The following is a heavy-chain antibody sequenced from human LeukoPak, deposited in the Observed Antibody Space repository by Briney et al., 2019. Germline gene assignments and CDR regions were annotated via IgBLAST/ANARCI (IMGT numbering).Heavy chain of an antibody. Sequence: SETLSLTCTVSGGSIRSSSYYWGWIRQPPGKGLEWIGNIYYSGSTYYNPSLKSRVTVSVYTSKNQFSLKLSSVTATDTAVYYCARHDGIAAPHDFWGQGTLVNVPS. CDR1: GGSIRSSSYY. V-gene: IGHV4-39*01. J-gene: IGHJ4*02. CDR2: IYYSGST. D-gene: IGHD6-13*01. CDR3: ARHDGIAAPHDF.